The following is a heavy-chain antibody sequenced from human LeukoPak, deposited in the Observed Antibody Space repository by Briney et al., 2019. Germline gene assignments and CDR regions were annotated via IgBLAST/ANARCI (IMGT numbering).Heavy chain of an antibody. V-gene: IGHV3-30*04. CDR3: AKDRCSNGIGCYYYYMDV. CDR1: GFTFSTYA. Sequence: GGSLRLSCAASGFTFSTYAMHWVRQAPGKGLEWGAVIPYDGSNKYYADSVKGRFTISRENSKNRLYLQMNSLRAEDTAVYYCAKDRCSNGIGCYYYYMDVWGKGTTVTISS. CDR2: IPYDGSNK. J-gene: IGHJ6*03. D-gene: IGHD2-8*01.